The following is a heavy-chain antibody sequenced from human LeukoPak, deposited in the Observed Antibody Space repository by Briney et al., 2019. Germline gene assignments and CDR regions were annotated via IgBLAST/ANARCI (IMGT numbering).Heavy chain of an antibody. D-gene: IGHD3-10*01. CDR2: ISAYNGNT. J-gene: IGHJ6*03. CDR1: GYTSRNYY. CDR3: ARNQPRITMVRGVLPPDYYYYYYMDV. Sequence: GASVKVSCKASGYTSRNYYMHWVRQAPGQGREWMGWISAYNGNTNYAQKLQGRVTMTTDTSTSTAYLELRSLRSDDTAVYYCARNQPRITMVRGVLPPDYYYYYYMDVWGKGTTVTISS. V-gene: IGHV1-18*04.